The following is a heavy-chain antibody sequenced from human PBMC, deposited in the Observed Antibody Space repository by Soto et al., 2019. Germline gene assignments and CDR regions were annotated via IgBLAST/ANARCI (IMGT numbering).Heavy chain of an antibody. CDR3: AKDKAAADKGGY. Sequence: GGSLSLSCAASGFTFSSYAMSWVRQAPGKGLEWVSAISGSGGSTYYADSVKGRFTISRDNSKNTLYLQMNSLRAEDTAVYYCAKDKAAADKGGYWGQGTLVTVSS. CDR2: ISGSGGST. J-gene: IGHJ4*02. D-gene: IGHD6-13*01. V-gene: IGHV3-23*01. CDR1: GFTFSSYA.